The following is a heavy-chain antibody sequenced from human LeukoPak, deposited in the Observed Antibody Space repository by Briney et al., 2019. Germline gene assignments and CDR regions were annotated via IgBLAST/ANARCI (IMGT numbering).Heavy chain of an antibody. J-gene: IGHJ5*02. V-gene: IGHV3-43*02. Sequence: GGSLRLSCVASGFTLDDYALHWVRQAPGKGLELISLISGDGDNTYYADSVKGRFTISRDNSKNSLYLQMSSLRAEDTALYYCAKGVRSGTYYNCFDPWGQGTLVTVSS. CDR1: GFTLDDYA. D-gene: IGHD1-26*01. CDR2: ISGDGDNT. CDR3: AKGVRSGTYYNCFDP.